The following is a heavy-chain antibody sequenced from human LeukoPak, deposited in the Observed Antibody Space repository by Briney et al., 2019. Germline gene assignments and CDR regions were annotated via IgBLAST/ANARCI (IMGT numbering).Heavy chain of an antibody. D-gene: IGHD6-19*01. V-gene: IGHV3-9*03. J-gene: IGHJ4*02. Sequence: PGGSLRLSCAASGFTFDDYAMHWVRQAPGKGLEWVSGISWNSGSIGYADSVKGRFTISRQNAKNSLYLPMNSLRAEHMALYYCEKDIGYSSGWYYFDYWGQGTLVTVSS. CDR2: ISWNSGSI. CDR3: EKDIGYSSGWYYFDY. CDR1: GFTFDDYA.